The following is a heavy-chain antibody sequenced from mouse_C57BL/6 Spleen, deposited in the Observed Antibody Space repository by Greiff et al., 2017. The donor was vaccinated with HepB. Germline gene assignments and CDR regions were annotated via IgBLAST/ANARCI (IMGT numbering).Heavy chain of an antibody. V-gene: IGHV2-2*01. J-gene: IGHJ4*01. D-gene: IGHD2-1*01. CDR3: ARIYYGNFSYAIDC. Sequence: VMLVESGPGLVQPSQSLSITCTVSGFSLTSYGVHWVRQSPGKGLEWLGVIWSGGSTDYNAAFISRLSISKDNSKSQVFFKMNSLQADDTAIYYCARIYYGNFSYAIDCWGQGTSVTVSS. CDR1: GFSLTSYG. CDR2: IWSGGST.